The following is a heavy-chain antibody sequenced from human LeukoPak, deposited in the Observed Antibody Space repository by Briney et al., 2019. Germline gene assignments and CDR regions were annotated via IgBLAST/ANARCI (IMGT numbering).Heavy chain of an antibody. CDR2: INHSGST. CDR1: GGSFSGYY. D-gene: IGHD3-3*01. Sequence: SETLSLTCAVYGGSFSGYYWSWIRQPPGKGLEWIGEINHSGSTNYNPSLKSRVTISVDTSKNQFSLKLSSVTAADTAVYYCARTNYDFWSAVDYWGQGTLVTVSS. J-gene: IGHJ4*02. CDR3: ARTNYDFWSAVDY. V-gene: IGHV4-34*01.